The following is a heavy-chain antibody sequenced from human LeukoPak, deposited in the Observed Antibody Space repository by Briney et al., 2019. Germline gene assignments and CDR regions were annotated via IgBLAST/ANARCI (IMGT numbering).Heavy chain of an antibody. CDR3: ARAKDIVVVPAAIPENWFDP. CDR2: IIPIFGTA. Sequence: SVKVSCKPSVGTFSSYAISWVRQAPRQGLEWMGGIIPIFGTANYAQKFHGRVTITPDESTSTAYMELSSLRSEVPPEYYGARAKDIVVVPAAIPENWFDPWGKGTLVTVSS. V-gene: IGHV1-69*01. D-gene: IGHD2-2*02. CDR1: VGTFSSYA. J-gene: IGHJ5*02.